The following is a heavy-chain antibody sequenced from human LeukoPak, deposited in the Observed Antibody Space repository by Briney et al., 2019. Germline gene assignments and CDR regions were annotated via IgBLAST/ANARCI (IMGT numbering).Heavy chain of an antibody. CDR1: GGTFSSYT. V-gene: IGHV1-69*02. CDR3: ARVATLYSSGVFNWFDP. D-gene: IGHD6-19*01. Sequence: ASVKVSCKASGGTFSSYTISWVRQAPGQGLEWMGRIIPILGIANYAQEFQGRVTITADKSTSTAYMELSSLRSEDTAVYYCARVATLYSSGVFNWFDPWGQGTLVTVSS. CDR2: IIPILGIA. J-gene: IGHJ5*02.